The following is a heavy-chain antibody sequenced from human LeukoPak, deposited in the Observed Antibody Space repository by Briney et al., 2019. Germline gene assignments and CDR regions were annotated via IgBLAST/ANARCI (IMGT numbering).Heavy chain of an antibody. CDR3: ASSPAGTADFDI. Sequence: PSGTLSLTYTVSGYSISSGNYYWSWIRQPAGKGLEWIGRISTSGGTNYNPSLKSRVTISVDTSKNQFSLKLTSVTAADTAVYYCASSPAGTADFDIWGQGTMVTVSS. CDR1: GYSISSGNYY. D-gene: IGHD6-13*01. V-gene: IGHV4-61*02. CDR2: ISTSGGT. J-gene: IGHJ3*02.